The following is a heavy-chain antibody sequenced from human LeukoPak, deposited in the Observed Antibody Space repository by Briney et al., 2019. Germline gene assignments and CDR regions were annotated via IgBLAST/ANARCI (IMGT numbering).Heavy chain of an antibody. Sequence: SETLSLTCAVYGGSFSGYYWSWIRLPPGKGLEWIGEINHSGSTNYNPSLKSRVTISVDTSKNQFSLKLSSVTAADTAVYYCARARIAARPGYFDSWGQGTLVTVSS. CDR3: ARARIAARPGYFDS. CDR2: INHSGST. J-gene: IGHJ4*02. CDR1: GGSFSGYY. D-gene: IGHD6-6*01. V-gene: IGHV4-34*01.